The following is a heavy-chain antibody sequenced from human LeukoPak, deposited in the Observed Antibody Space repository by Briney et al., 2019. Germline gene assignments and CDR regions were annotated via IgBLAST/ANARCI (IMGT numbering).Heavy chain of an antibody. V-gene: IGHV3-23*01. J-gene: IGHJ4*02. CDR1: GFTFSTYV. Sequence: PGGSLRLSCAASGFTFSTYVMSWVRQTPGKGLEWVSTISNSSGSTYNADSVKGRFTISRDNSKNTLYLQMNSLRAEDTAVYFCANSYTVTTSPFDYWGQGTLVSVSS. CDR2: ISNSSGST. CDR3: ANSYTVTTSPFDY. D-gene: IGHD4-17*01.